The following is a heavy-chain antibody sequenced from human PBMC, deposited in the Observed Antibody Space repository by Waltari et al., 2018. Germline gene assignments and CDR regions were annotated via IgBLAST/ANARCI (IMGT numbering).Heavy chain of an antibody. J-gene: IGHJ4*02. Sequence: QVQLVQPGAEGTKHGASVKVSCKASGYTFTRYSMHWVRKAPGQGLEWMGIINPIFGTANYAQKFQGRVTITTDESTSTAYMELSSLRSEDTAVYYCARVNGYSYGYDYWGQGTLVTVSS. D-gene: IGHD5-18*01. CDR1: GYTFTRYS. CDR3: ARVNGYSYGYDY. CDR2: INPIFGTA. V-gene: IGHV1-46*01.